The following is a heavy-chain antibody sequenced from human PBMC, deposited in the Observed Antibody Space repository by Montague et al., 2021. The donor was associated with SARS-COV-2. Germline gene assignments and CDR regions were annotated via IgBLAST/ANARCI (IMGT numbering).Heavy chain of an antibody. D-gene: IGHD1-14*01. V-gene: IGHV4-31*03. CDR1: GGSIRSSDNY. J-gene: IGHJ3*02. CDR3: ARGMYGLTETTYAFDI. CDR2: IYSSGTT. Sequence: TLSLTCTFSGGSIRSSDNYWSWIRQHPGKGLDWNGYIYSSGTTYYNPSLRSRVTISVDTSKKQFPLKLSSVTAADTAVYYCARGMYGLTETTYAFDIWGQGTMVSVSS.